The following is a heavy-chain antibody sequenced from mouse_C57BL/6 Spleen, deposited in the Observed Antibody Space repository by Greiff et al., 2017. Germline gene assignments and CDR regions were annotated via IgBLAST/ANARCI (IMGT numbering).Heavy chain of an antibody. CDR2: ISYDGSN. V-gene: IGHV3-6*01. D-gene: IGHD2-1*01. CDR1: GYSITSGYY. J-gene: IGHJ4*01. CDR3: ARVALYYAGAMDY. Sequence: EVQVVESGPGLVKPSQSLSLTCSVTGYSITSGYYWNWIRQFPGNKLEWMGYISYDGSNNYNPSLKNRISITRDTSKNQFFLKLNSVTTEDTATYYCARVALYYAGAMDYWGQGTSVTVSS.